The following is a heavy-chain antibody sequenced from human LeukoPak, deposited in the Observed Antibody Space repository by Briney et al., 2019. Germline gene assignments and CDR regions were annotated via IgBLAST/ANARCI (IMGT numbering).Heavy chain of an antibody. CDR1: GFTFSSYS. V-gene: IGHV3-21*01. J-gene: IGHJ4*02. CDR3: ARVAIRDGYC. Sequence: PGGSLRLSCAASGFTFSSYSMNRVRQAPGKGLEWVSSISSSSSYIYYADSVKGRFTISRDNAKNSLYLQMNSLRAEDTAVYYCARVAIRDGYCWGQGTLVTVSS. D-gene: IGHD5-24*01. CDR2: ISSSSSYI.